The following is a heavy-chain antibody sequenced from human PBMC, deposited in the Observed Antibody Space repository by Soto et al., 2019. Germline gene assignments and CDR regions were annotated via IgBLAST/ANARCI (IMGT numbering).Heavy chain of an antibody. CDR1: GYSFVSYW. Sequence: EVQLVQSGAEVKKPGESLKISCKASGYSFVSYWIGWVRQMPGKGLEWMGLIYPGDSDTRYNPSFQGQVTISADRSISTAYLDWSSLRASDIATYYCVRLGAANSFAYWGQGTLVTVSS. CDR3: VRLGAANSFAY. V-gene: IGHV5-51*03. D-gene: IGHD1-26*01. CDR2: IYPGDSDT. J-gene: IGHJ4*02.